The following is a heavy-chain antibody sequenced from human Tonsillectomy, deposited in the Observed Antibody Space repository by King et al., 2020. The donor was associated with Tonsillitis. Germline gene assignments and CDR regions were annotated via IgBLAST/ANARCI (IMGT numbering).Heavy chain of an antibody. Sequence: VQLVESGGGVVQPGRSLRLSCAASGFTFSSYGMHWVRQAPGKGLEWVAVISYNGNNKYYVDSVKGRFTISRDNSKNTLYLQMNSLRAEDTAVYYCARHAFAGGDPGWEFDYWGQGTLVTVSS. D-gene: IGHD1-26*01. CDR3: ARHAFAGGDPGWEFDY. CDR2: ISYNGNNK. V-gene: IGHV3-33*05. CDR1: GFTFSSYG. J-gene: IGHJ4*02.